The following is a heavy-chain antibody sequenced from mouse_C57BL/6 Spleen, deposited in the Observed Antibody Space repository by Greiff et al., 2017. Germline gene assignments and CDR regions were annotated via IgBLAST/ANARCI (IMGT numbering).Heavy chain of an antibody. J-gene: IGHJ4*01. CDR1: GYTFTEYT. CDR2: FYPGSGSI. D-gene: IGHD1-1*01. CDR3: ARHEGLNYYGSRHYGMDY. Sequence: LQESGAELVKPGASVKLSCKASGYTFTEYTIHWVKQRSGQGLEWIGWFYPGSGSIKYNEKFKDKATLAAGKSSSTVYMELSRLKSEDSAVYFCARHEGLNYYGSRHYGMDYWGQGTSVTVSS. V-gene: IGHV1-62-2*01.